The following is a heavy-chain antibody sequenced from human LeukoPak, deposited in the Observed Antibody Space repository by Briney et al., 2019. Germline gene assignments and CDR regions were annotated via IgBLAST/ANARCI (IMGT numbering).Heavy chain of an antibody. D-gene: IGHD3-22*01. Sequence: PGGSLRLSCAASGFTFSSYGMHWVRQAPGKGLEWVAFIRYDGSYKYYADSVKGRFTISRDNSKNTLYLQMNSLRAEDTAVYYCAKDRSYDSSGYRAYFDYWGQGTLVTVSS. CDR1: GFTFSSYG. CDR3: AKDRSYDSSGYRAYFDY. V-gene: IGHV3-30*02. CDR2: IRYDGSYK. J-gene: IGHJ4*02.